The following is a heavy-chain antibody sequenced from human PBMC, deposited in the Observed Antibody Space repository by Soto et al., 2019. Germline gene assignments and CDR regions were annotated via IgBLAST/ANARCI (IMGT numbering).Heavy chain of an antibody. CDR2: IYSSGAT. CDR3: ARVDTYDYYYAMDV. J-gene: IGHJ6*02. V-gene: IGHV3-53*01. D-gene: IGHD5-18*01. Sequence: GGSLRLSCSTSGFTFNTYVMHWVRQPPGKGLEWVSIIYSSGATYYADSVKGRFTISRDKSKNTLYLQMRNLRAEDTAIYYCARVDTYDYYYAMDVWGQGTTVTVSS. CDR1: GFTFNTYV.